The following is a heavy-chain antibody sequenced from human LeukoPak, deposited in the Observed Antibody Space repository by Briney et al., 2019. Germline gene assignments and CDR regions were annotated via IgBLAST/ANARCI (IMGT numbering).Heavy chain of an antibody. CDR1: GFTFGDYA. CDR3: TRDGDYYDSSGYFGPNDY. V-gene: IGHV3-49*04. J-gene: IGHJ4*02. Sequence: GGSLRLSCTASGFTFGDYAMSWVRQAPGKGLEWVGFIRSKVYGGTTEYAASVKGRFTISRDDSKSIAYLQMNSLKTEDTAVYYCTRDGDYYDSSGYFGPNDYWGQGTLVTVSS. CDR2: IRSKVYGGTT. D-gene: IGHD3-22*01.